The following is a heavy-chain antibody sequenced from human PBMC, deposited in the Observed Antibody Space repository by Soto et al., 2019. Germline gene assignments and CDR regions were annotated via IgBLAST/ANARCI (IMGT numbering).Heavy chain of an antibody. Sequence: QVPLVQSGAEITRPGSSVKISCEGSGATFNMYAIAWVRQAPGHGLEWMGGLVPMFGSPKYARKSEGRVTITADESTSTSYLEIRSLKNEDTAIYYCARATGRVYQHMYWGQGTQLSVS. CDR1: GATFNMYA. J-gene: IGHJ4*02. V-gene: IGHV1-69*01. CDR3: ARATGRVYQHMY. CDR2: LVPMFGSP. D-gene: IGHD2-8*01.